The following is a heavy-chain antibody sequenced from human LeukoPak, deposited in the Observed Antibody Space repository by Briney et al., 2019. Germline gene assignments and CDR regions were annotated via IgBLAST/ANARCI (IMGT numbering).Heavy chain of an antibody. Sequence: ASVKVSCKASGYIFTNFYIHWVRLAPGQGPEWMGMISPSGGTTDYAQKFQGRGMMTRDTSTSTVYMELSSLRSEDTAVYYCARSEIPTPGNDAFDIWGQGQWSPSL. CDR2: ISPSGGTT. V-gene: IGHV1-46*01. CDR1: GYIFTNFY. J-gene: IGHJ3*02. CDR3: ARSEIPTPGNDAFDI. D-gene: IGHD6-13*01.